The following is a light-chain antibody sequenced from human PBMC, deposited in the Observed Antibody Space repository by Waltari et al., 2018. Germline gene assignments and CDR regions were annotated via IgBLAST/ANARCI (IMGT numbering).Light chain of an antibody. CDR1: SLRSSY. CDR3: SSRDSGPNHLVV. V-gene: IGLV3-19*01. CDR2: GYN. J-gene: IGLJ2*01. Sequence: SSELTQDPAVSVALGQTLRITCQGDSLRSSYASWYQQKPGQAPVLIVNGYNQRPSGIPDRFSGSYSGDTASLTITGTQAEDEGDYLCSSRDSGPNHLVVFGGGTRLTVL.